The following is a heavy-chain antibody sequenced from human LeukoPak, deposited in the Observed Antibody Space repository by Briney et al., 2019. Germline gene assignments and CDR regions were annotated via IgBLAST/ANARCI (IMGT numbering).Heavy chain of an antibody. Sequence: PSETLSLTCTVSGGSISSGDYYWSWIRQPPGKGLEWIGYIYYSGSTYYNPSLKSRVTISVDTSKNQFSLKLSSVTAADTAVYYCARDALYYYGSGSYQLWGQGTLVTVSS. CDR3: ARDALYYYGSGSYQL. D-gene: IGHD3-10*01. CDR1: GGSISSGDYY. J-gene: IGHJ4*02. V-gene: IGHV4-30-4*01. CDR2: IYYSGST.